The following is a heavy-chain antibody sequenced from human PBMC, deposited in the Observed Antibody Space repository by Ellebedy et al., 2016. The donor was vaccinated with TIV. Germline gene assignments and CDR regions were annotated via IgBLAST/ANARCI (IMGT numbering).Heavy chain of an antibody. CDR2: ISWNGGRI. D-gene: IGHD1-14*01. CDR1: GFTFDDYV. J-gene: IGHJ4*02. CDR3: ARTGNDY. V-gene: IGHV3-9*01. Sequence: SLKISCAASGFTFDDYVMHCVRQAPGKGLERVSGISWNGGRIGYADSVKGRFTISRDNARNSLYLQMNSPRGEDTAVYYCARTGNDYWGQGTLVTVSS.